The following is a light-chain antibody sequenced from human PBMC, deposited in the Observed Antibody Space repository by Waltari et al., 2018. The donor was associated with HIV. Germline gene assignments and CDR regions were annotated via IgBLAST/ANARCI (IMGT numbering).Light chain of an antibody. CDR2: HDT. CDR1: LLAQQY. J-gene: IGLJ1*01. V-gene: IGLV3-25*03. Sequence: SYELIQPPSVSVSPGQTARITCSGDLLAQQYGYWYQQMPGLAPVLLIYHDTERPSGVPERFSGSSSGTTFTLTISGVQAEDEADYYCQSADSSGTYVFGTGTKVTVL. CDR3: QSADSSGTYV.